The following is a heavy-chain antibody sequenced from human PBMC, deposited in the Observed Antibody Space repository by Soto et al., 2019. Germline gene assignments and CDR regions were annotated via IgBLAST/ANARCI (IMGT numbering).Heavy chain of an antibody. CDR2: INPSGGST. V-gene: IGHV1-46*01. J-gene: IGHJ4*02. D-gene: IGHD2-15*01. Sequence: ASVKVSCKASGYTFTSHYMHWVRQAPGQGLEWMGIINPSGGSTSYAQKFQGRVTMTRDTSTSTVYMELSSLRSEDTAVYYCARDRGGNKFDYWGQGTLVTVSS. CDR1: GYTFTSHY. CDR3: ARDRGGNKFDY.